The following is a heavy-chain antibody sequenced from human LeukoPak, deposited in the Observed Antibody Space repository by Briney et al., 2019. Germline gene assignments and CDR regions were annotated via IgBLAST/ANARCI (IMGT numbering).Heavy chain of an antibody. J-gene: IGHJ4*02. CDR3: ARDLEGGYYYDSSGYQPLGY. CDR2: INTDGSST. D-gene: IGHD3-22*01. Sequence: GGSLRLSCAASGFTFSSYWMHWVRQAPGKGLVWVSRINTDGSSTSYADSVKGRFTISRDNAKNTLYLQRNSLRAEDTAVYYCARDLEGGYYYDSSGYQPLGYWGQGTLVTVSS. CDR1: GFTFSSYW. V-gene: IGHV3-74*01.